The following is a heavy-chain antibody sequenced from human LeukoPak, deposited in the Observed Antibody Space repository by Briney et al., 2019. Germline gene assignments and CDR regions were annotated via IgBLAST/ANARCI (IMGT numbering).Heavy chain of an antibody. V-gene: IGHV4-59*01. CDR1: GGSISNYY. CDR2: IYYSGST. D-gene: IGHD1-14*01. Sequence: SETLSLTCTVSGGSISNYYCTWVRQPPGKGLEWIGYIYYSGSTNYNPSLKSRVTISVDTSKNQFSLKLSSVTAADTAVYYCARPRTRLDAFDIWGQGTMVTVSS. J-gene: IGHJ3*02. CDR3: ARPRTRLDAFDI.